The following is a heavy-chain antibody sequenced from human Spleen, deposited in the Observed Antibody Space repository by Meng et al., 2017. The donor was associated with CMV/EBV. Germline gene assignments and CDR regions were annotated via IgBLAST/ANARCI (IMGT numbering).Heavy chain of an antibody. J-gene: IGHJ4*02. CDR2: INPNTGGT. CDR1: GYTFTAYY. CDR3: ARDNNWGPDY. D-gene: IGHD7-27*01. V-gene: IGHV1-2*02. Sequence: ASVKVSCKASGYTFTAYYLYWVRQAPGQGLEWMGWINPNTGGTNSAQRFRGRVTLTRDTSINTGYMELTRLTSDDTAVYYCARDNNWGPDYWGQGTLVTVSS.